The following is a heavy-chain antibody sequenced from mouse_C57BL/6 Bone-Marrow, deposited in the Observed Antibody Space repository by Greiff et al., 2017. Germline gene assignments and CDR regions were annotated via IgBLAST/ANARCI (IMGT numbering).Heavy chain of an antibody. J-gene: IGHJ1*03. V-gene: IGHV5-6*01. CDR3: ARHRYLDV. CDR1: GFTFSSYC. Sequence: EVHLVESGGDLVKPGGSLKLSCAASGFTFSSYCMSWVRQTPDKRLEWVANISSGGSYTYYPDSVKGRFTISRDNAKNTLYLQMSSLKSEDTAMYYCARHRYLDVGGTGTTVTVSS. CDR2: ISSGGSYT.